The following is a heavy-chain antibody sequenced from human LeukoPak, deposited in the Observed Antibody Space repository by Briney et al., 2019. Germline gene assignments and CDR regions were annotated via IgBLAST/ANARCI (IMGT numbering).Heavy chain of an antibody. Sequence: SGTLSLTCAVYGGSFSGYYWSWIRQPPGKGLEWIGEINHSGSTNYNPSLKSRVTISVDTSKNQFSLKLSSVTAADTAVYYCARSYYYDSSGYGYWGQGTLVTVSS. J-gene: IGHJ4*02. CDR2: INHSGST. CDR3: ARSYYYDSSGYGY. D-gene: IGHD3-22*01. CDR1: GGSFSGYY. V-gene: IGHV4-34*01.